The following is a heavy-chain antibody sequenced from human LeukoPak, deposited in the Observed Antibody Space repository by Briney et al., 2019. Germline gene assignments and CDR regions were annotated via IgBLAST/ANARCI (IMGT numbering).Heavy chain of an antibody. CDR2: INHSGST. D-gene: IGHD3-10*01. Sequence: SETLSLTCGVYGGSFSGYYWSWVRQPPGKGPEWIGEINHSGSTNYNSSLKSRVTISVDMSKNQFSLKLSSVTAADTAVYYCATWTYYYGSGSYYSFFDYWGQGTLVTASS. J-gene: IGHJ4*02. CDR1: GGSFSGYY. V-gene: IGHV4-34*01. CDR3: ATWTYYYGSGSYYSFFDY.